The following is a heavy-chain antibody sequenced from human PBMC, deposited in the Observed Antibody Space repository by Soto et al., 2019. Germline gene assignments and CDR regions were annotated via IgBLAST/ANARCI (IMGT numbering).Heavy chain of an antibody. CDR1: GYTFTSYA. V-gene: IGHV1-3*01. Sequence: ASVKVSCKASGYTFTSYAMHWVRQAPGQRLEWMGWINAGNSDTTYSQKFQGRVTITSDTYASTAYMELNSLRAEDTAVYYYARHGYNYGGGYFDYWGQGTLVTVSS. J-gene: IGHJ4*02. CDR3: ARHGYNYGGGYFDY. D-gene: IGHD5-18*01. CDR2: INAGNSDT.